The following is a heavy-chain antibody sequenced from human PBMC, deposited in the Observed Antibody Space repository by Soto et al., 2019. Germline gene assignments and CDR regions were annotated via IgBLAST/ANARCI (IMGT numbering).Heavy chain of an antibody. Sequence: QVQLVQSGAEMQQPGASVRVSCKASGGTFSKYAFSWVRQAPGQGLEWLGGTIPMFGTPNYAQKFQGRVAIPADESAATGHMELGSLRSEETALYFRSRPPPYKNHYYGMAVRGQGTTVTVSS. D-gene: IGHD3-10*01. CDR1: GGTFSKYA. CDR3: SRPPPYKNHYYGMAV. V-gene: IGHV1-69*01. J-gene: IGHJ6*02. CDR2: TIPMFGTP.